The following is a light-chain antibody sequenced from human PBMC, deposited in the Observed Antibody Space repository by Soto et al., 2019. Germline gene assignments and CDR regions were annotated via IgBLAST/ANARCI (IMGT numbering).Light chain of an antibody. V-gene: IGKV3-20*01. CDR3: QQYGSLPYT. J-gene: IGKJ2*01. CDR1: PSVSNRY. CDR2: DAS. Sequence: EIVLTQSPGTLSLSPGQRATLSCRASPSVSNRYLAWYHQKPGQAPRLLIYDASTRATGVPDRFSGSGSGTDFTLSINRLEPEDFAVYYCQQYGSLPYTFGQGTKLEIK.